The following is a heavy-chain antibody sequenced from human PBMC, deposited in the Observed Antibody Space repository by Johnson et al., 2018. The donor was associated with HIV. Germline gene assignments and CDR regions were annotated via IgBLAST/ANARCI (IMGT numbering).Heavy chain of an antibody. CDR2: ISYDGSNK. J-gene: IGHJ3*01. CDR1: GFTFSNYA. V-gene: IGHV3-30*14. CDR3: AKGGEVWYGAFDF. Sequence: QVQLVESGGGVVQPGRSLRLSCAASGFTFSNYAMHWVRQAPGKGLEWVAVISYDGSNKYYADSVKGRFTISRDNSKNTLYLQMNNLRAEDTAVYYCAKGGEVWYGAFDFWGQGTMAIVSS. D-gene: IGHD6-13*01.